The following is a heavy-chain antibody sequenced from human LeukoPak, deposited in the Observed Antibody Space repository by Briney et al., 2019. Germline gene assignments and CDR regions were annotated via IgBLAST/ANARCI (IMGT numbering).Heavy chain of an antibody. J-gene: IGHJ4*02. CDR2: INWNSGSS. D-gene: IGHD3-10*01. CDR1: AFTFDDYA. Sequence: PGGSLRLSCAGSAFTFDDYAMHWVRQAPGQGLEGVSGINWNSGSSGYADSVKGRFTISRDNAKNSLYLQMNSLRTEDTAFYYCAKDRGYGSGSYPDYWGQGTLVTVSS. V-gene: IGHV3-9*01. CDR3: AKDRGYGSGSYPDY.